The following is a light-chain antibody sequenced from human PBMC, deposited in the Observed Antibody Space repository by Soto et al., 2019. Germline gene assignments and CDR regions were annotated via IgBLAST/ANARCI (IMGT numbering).Light chain of an antibody. CDR2: GAS. CDR3: QQYGSSPWT. Sequence: EIVLTQSPGTLSLSPGERATLSCRASQSVSSSYLAWYQQKPGQAPRPLIYGASSRAIGIPDRFSGSGSGTDFTLTISRPEPEDFSVYYCQQYGSSPWTFGQGTMVDIK. V-gene: IGKV3-20*01. J-gene: IGKJ1*01. CDR1: QSVSSSY.